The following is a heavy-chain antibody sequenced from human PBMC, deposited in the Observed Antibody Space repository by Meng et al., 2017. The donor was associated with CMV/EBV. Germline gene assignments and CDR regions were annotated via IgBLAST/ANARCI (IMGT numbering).Heavy chain of an antibody. CDR2: IKQDGSEK. J-gene: IGHJ6*02. V-gene: IGHV3-7*01. CDR1: GFTFSSYW. D-gene: IGHD2-15*01. CDR3: ARDSGRGYCSGGSCYNPD. Sequence: GESLKISCAASGFTFSSYWMSWVRQAPGKGLEWVANIKQDGSEKYYVDSVKGRFTISRDNAKNSLYLQMNSLRAEDTAVYYCARDSGRGYCSGGSCYNPDWSQGTTVTVSS.